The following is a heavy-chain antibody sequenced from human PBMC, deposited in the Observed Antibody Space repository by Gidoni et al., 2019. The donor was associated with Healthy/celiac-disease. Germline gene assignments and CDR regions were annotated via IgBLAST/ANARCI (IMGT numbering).Heavy chain of an antibody. J-gene: IGHJ4*02. V-gene: IGHV3-23*01. CDR3: AKRFWGDPRRYYFDY. CDR1: GLTCGHYA. CDR2: ISGSGGST. Sequence: EVQMLESGGGLVQPGGSLRLFCAASGLTCGHYAMSWVRQARGKGVEWVSAISGSGGSTYYADSVKGRFTISRDNSKNTLYLQMNRLRAEDTAVYYCAKRFWGDPRRYYFDYWGQGALVTVSS. D-gene: IGHD3-16*01.